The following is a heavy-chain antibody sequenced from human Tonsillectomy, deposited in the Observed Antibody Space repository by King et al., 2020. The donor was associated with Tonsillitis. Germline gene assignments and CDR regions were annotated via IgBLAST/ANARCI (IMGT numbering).Heavy chain of an antibody. D-gene: IGHD3-3*01. CDR3: ARAQYYDFWSGYYSYYYGMDV. CDR2: MNPNIGNT. J-gene: IGHJ6*02. V-gene: IGHV1-8*01. CDR1: GYTFTSYD. Sequence: QLVQSGAEVKKPGASVKVSCKASGYTFTSYDINWVRQATGQGLEWMGWMNPNIGNTGYAQKFQGRVTMTRNTSISQAYMDLSSLRSEDTAVYYCARAQYYDFWSGYYSYYYGMDVWGQGTTVTVSS.